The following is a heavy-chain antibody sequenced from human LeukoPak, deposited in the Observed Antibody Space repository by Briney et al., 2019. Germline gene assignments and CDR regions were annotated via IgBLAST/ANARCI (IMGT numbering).Heavy chain of an antibody. V-gene: IGHV5-51*01. CDR1: GYSFTSYW. Sequence: GESLKISCKGFGYSFTSYWIGWVRQMPGKGPEWMGIIYPGDSDTRYSPSFQGQVTISADKSISTAYLQWSSLKASDTAMYYCSRRLYNYDTSGFYFFDYWGQGTLVTVSS. D-gene: IGHD3-22*01. CDR3: SRRLYNYDTSGFYFFDY. J-gene: IGHJ4*02. CDR2: IYPGDSDT.